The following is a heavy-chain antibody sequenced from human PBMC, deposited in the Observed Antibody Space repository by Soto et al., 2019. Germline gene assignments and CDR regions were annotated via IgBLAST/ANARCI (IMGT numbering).Heavy chain of an antibody. Sequence: GGSLRLSCVASGFSFSGYAMSWVRQAPGKGLEWVSSITASGDSTYYADSVKGRFTISRDNSKNILYLQLNILRVDDTALYYCVEPGAYWTRWGQGTLVTVSS. CDR2: ITASGDST. CDR3: VEPGAYWTR. V-gene: IGHV3-23*01. CDR1: GFSFSGYA. D-gene: IGHD1-1*01. J-gene: IGHJ4*02.